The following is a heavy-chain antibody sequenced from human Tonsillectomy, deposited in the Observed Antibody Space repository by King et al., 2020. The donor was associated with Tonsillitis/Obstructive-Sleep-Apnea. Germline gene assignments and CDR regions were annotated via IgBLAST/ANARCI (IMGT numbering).Heavy chain of an antibody. V-gene: IGHV3-33*01. D-gene: IGHD4-11*01. J-gene: IGHJ4*02. CDR3: AARDYSNYNVDY. CDR1: GFTFSSYG. Sequence: VQLVESGGGVVQPGRSLRLSCAASGFTFSSYGMHWVGQAPGKGLYWVVVIWDDGSNKYYAESGKGRFTISRDNSKNTLYLQMNSLRAEDTAVYYCAARDYSNYNVDYWGQGTLVTVSS. CDR2: IWDDGSNK.